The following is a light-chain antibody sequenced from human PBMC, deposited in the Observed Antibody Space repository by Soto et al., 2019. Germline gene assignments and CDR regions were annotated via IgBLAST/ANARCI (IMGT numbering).Light chain of an antibody. J-gene: IGKJ1*01. CDR3: QQYYSNPRT. CDR2: WAS. Sequence: DIVMTQSPDSLAVSLGERATINCKSSQSVLSSSNNKNYLAWYQQKPGQPPKLLIYWASTRESGVPDRFSGSESGTDFTLTISSLQAEDVAVYYCQQYYSNPRTFGQGTKVEIK. CDR1: QSVLSSSNNKNY. V-gene: IGKV4-1*01.